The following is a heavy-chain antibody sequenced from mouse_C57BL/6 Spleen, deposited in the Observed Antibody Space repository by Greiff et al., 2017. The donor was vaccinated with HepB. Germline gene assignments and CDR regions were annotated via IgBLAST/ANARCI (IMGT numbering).Heavy chain of an antibody. J-gene: IGHJ1*03. CDR3: ASHYYGSSPFYFDV. D-gene: IGHD1-1*01. CDR1: GYTFTSYW. Sequence: QVQLQQPGAELVRPGSSVKLSCKASGYTFTSYWMDWVKQRPGQGLEWIGNIYPSDSETHYNQKFKDKATLTVDKSSSTAYMQLSSLTSEDSAVYCCASHYYGSSPFYFDVWGTGTTVTVSS. V-gene: IGHV1-61*01. CDR2: IYPSDSET.